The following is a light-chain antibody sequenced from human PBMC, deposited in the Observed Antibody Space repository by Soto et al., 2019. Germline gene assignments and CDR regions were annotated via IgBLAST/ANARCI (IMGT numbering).Light chain of an antibody. CDR1: IRDVGNYNL. V-gene: IGLV2-23*02. Sequence: QSVLTQPASLSGSPGQSITISCTGTIRDVGNYNLVSWYQHHPGKAPKLMLYNLSKRPLGVSNRFSGSKSGNTASLTISGLQAEDEADYYCCSYAGPSTRYVFGTGTKVTVL. CDR2: NLS. CDR3: CSYAGPSTRYV. J-gene: IGLJ1*01.